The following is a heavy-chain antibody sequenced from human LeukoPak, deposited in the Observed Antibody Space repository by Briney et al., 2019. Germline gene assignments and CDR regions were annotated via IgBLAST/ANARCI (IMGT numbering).Heavy chain of an antibody. CDR2: SIPIFGTA. D-gene: IGHD4-23*01. J-gene: IGHJ6*02. V-gene: IGHV1-69*01. CDR1: GGTXSSYA. Sequence: SVRVSCKASGGTXSSYAISGVRQAPGQGLEWMGGSIPIFGTANYAQKFQGRVTITADESTSTAYMELSSLRSEDTAVYYCARDPYGGKVDGYYYYYYGMDVWGQGTSVTVSS. CDR3: ARDPYGGKVDGYYYYYYGMDV.